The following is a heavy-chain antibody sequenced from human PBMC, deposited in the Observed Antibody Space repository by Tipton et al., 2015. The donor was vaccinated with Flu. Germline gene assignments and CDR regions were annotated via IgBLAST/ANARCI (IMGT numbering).Heavy chain of an antibody. V-gene: IGHV3-30*18. CDR3: AKGRGQHGYCSGGSCRVYYYGMDV. CDR1: RFTFSTYA. J-gene: IGHJ6*02. D-gene: IGHD2-15*01. Sequence: QLVQSGGGVVQPGRSLRLSCAASRFTFSTYAMHWVRQAPGKGLEWVALISYDGSNKYYADSVKGRFTISRDNSKNTLYLQMNSLRDEDTAVYHCAKGRGQHGYCSGGSCRVYYYGMDVCGQGTTVTVSS. CDR2: ISYDGSNK.